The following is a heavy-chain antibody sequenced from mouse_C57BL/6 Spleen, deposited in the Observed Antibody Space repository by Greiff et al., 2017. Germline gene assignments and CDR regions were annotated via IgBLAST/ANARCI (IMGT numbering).Heavy chain of an antibody. D-gene: IGHD1-1*01. CDR2: INPNNGGT. CDR1: GYTFTDYY. CDR3: AGDYYGTGFAY. J-gene: IGHJ3*01. Sequence: EVQLQQSGPELVKPGASVKISCKASGYTFTDYYMNWVKQSHGKSLEWIGDINPNNGGTSYNQKFKGKATLTVDKSSSTAYMELRSLTSEDSAVYYCAGDYYGTGFAYWGQGTLVTVSA. V-gene: IGHV1-26*01.